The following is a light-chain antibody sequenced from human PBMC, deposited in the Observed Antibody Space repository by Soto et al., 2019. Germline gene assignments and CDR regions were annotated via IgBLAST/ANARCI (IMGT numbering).Light chain of an antibody. CDR2: AAS. CDR1: QGISSY. Sequence: IQLTQSPSSLSASVGDRVTITCRASQGISSYLAWYQQKTGKATKLLIYAASTLQSGVPSRFSGSGSGTDFTLTISILQPEDFATYYCQQLNSYPPAFGPGTKVDIK. V-gene: IGKV1-9*01. CDR3: QQLNSYPPA. J-gene: IGKJ3*01.